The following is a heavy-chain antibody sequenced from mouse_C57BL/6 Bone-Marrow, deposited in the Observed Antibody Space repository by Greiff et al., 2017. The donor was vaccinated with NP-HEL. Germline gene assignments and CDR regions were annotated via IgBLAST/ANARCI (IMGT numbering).Heavy chain of an antibody. CDR3: AREGLTPWFAY. D-gene: IGHD4-1*01. CDR1: GYTFTSYW. V-gene: IGHV1-69*01. Sequence: VQLQQSGAELVMPGASVKLSCKASGYTFTSYWMHWVKQRPGQGLEWIGEIDPSDSYTNYNQKFKGKSTLTVDKSSSTAYMQLSSLTSEDSAVYYCAREGLTPWFAYWGQGTLVTVSA. J-gene: IGHJ3*01. CDR2: IDPSDSYT.